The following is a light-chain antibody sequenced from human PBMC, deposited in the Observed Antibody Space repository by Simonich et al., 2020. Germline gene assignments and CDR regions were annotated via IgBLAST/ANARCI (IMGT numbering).Light chain of an antibody. CDR3: CSYAGSSTLV. Sequence: QSALTQPASVSGSPGQSITISCTGTSSDVGGYNLVSWYQRHPGQAPKRMIYEGSKRPSGVSNRFAGSKSGNTASLTISGLQAEDEADYYCCSYAGSSTLVFGGGTKLTVL. J-gene: IGLJ2*01. V-gene: IGLV2-23*01. CDR1: SSDVGGYNL. CDR2: EGS.